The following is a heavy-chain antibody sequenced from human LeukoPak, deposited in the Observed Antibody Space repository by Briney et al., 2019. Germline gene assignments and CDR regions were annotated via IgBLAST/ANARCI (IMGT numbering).Heavy chain of an antibody. J-gene: IGHJ4*02. CDR1: GYTFTSYG. V-gene: IGHV1-2*02. CDR3: ARVDSELDY. CDR2: INPNSGGT. Sequence: GASVKVSCKASGYTFTSYGISWVRQAPGQGLEWMGWINPNSGGTNYAQKFQGRVTMSRDTSISTAYMEVSRLRSDDTAVYYCARVDSELDYWGQGTLVTVSS. D-gene: IGHD2-21*01.